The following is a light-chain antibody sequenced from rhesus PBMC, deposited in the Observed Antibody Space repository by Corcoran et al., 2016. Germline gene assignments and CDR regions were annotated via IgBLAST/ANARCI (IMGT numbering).Light chain of an antibody. CDR2: EVT. J-gene: IGLJ1*01. V-gene: IGLV2-38*01. CDR1: SSDVGEYTS. CDR3: CSYGRGNIYI. Sequence: QSALTQPPSVSRSLGQSVTISCTGTSSDVGEYTSVSWFQQHPDKVPQLLIYEVTKRASGVSDRFSGSRSGTTASLTISGLQADDEAEYYCCSYGRGNIYIFGTGTRLTVL.